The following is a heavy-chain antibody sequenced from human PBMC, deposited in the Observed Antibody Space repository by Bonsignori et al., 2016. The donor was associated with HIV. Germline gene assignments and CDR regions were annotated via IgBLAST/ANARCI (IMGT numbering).Heavy chain of an antibody. D-gene: IGHD3-10*01. CDR1: GGSFSAYY. CDR2: INHSGST. Sequence: SETLSLTCAVYGGSFSAYYWSWIRQPPGKGLEWIGEINHSGSTNYNPSLKSRVTISVDTSKNQFSLKLTSVIAADTAVYYCARGLFEAGYAFENWGQGTMVTVSS. J-gene: IGHJ3*02. V-gene: IGHV4-34*01. CDR3: ARGLFEAGYAFEN.